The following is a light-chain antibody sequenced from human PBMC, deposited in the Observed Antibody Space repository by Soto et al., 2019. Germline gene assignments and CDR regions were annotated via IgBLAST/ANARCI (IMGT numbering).Light chain of an antibody. J-gene: IGKJ1*01. CDR2: GTF. Sequence: AIQMTQSPSSLSASVGERDTITCRASQDIRTELGWYQQKPGKAPRLLIYGTFRLQSGVPSRFSGSGSGTDFTLTISSLQPDDFATYYCLPDFKYPRTFGQGTKVEVK. CDR3: LPDFKYPRT. V-gene: IGKV1-6*01. CDR1: QDIRTE.